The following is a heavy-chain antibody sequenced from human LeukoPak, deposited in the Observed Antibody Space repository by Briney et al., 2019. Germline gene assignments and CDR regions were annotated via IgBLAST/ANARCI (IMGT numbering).Heavy chain of an antibody. J-gene: IGHJ4*02. CDR2: ITSADT. D-gene: IGHD1-1*01. V-gene: IGHV3-23*01. CDR3: ARERLERHLSFDY. CDR1: GFTFSSYA. Sequence: GGSLRLSCGASGFTFSSYAMSWFRQAPGTGLEWLSSITSADTYYAYSVKGRFTISRDNSKNTLFLQMNSLRAEDTAVYYCARERLERHLSFDYWGQGTLVTVSS.